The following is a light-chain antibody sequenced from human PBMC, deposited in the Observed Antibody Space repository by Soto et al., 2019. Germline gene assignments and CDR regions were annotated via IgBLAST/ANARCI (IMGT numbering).Light chain of an antibody. CDR1: QNIINY. Sequence: IVLTQSPATLSFTPGKRATLSCSASQNIINYLIWYQQKPGQAPRLLIYDASNRATGITARFSGSGSGTDFTLTISSLEPEDFAVYYCQQRSNWSFGQGTRLEIK. CDR2: DAS. J-gene: IGKJ5*01. V-gene: IGKV3-11*01. CDR3: QQRSNWS.